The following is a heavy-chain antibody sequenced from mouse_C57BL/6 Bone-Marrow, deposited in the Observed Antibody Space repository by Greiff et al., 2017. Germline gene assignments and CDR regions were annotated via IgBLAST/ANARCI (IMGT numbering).Heavy chain of an antibody. CDR2: IYPGSGNT. D-gene: IGHD1-1*01. CDR1: GYSFTSYY. J-gene: IGHJ3*01. V-gene: IGHV1-66*01. Sequence: VQLQESGPELVKPGASVKISCKASGYSFTSYYIHWVKQRPGQGLEWIGWIYPGSGNTKYNEKFKGKATLTADTSSSTAYMQLSSLTSEDSAVYYCARSYYGSFAYWGQGTLVTVSA. CDR3: ARSYYGSFAY.